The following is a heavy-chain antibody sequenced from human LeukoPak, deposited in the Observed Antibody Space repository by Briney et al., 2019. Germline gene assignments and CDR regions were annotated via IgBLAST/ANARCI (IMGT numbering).Heavy chain of an antibody. J-gene: IGHJ5*01. CDR3: ARAVLATKSEHWFDS. CDR2: IIPIFGTA. V-gene: IGHV1-69*13. Sequence: ASVKVSCKASGYTFTGYYMHWVRQAPGQGLEWMGGIIPIFGTANYAQKFQGRVTITADESTSTAYMELSSLRSEDTAVYYCARAVLATKSEHWFDSWGQGTLVTVSS. D-gene: IGHD2-8*01. CDR1: GYTFTGYY.